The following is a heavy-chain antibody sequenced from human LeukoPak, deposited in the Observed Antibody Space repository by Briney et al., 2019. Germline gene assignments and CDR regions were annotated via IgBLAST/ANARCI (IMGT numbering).Heavy chain of an antibody. CDR1: GYAFTDYY. J-gene: IGHJ5*02. V-gene: IGHV1-2*02. CDR2: INPNSGGT. Sequence: GASVKLSCKTSGYAFTDYYLHWLRQAPGQGLEWMGWINPNSGGTSSAQKFQGRFTMTRDTSITTVYMEVAWLTSEDTAIYYCARADRLDGAPYLIGPWGQGTLVTVSS. D-gene: IGHD2-21*01. CDR3: ARADRLDGAPYLIGP.